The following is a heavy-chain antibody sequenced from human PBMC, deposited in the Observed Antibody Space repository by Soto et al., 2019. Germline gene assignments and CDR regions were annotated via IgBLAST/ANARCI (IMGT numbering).Heavy chain of an antibody. CDR2: IIPSDSST. Sequence: QVQLMQSGAEVKKPGASVKVSCKAYGYTFNNYYIHWVRQAAGQGLEWMGRIIPSDSSTHYAQRFQGRVTMTRDTSTSTVYMELSRLISEDTAFYYCARGGSELATIGSFDYWGQGSLVNVSS. V-gene: IGHV1-46*02. CDR3: ARGGSELATIGSFDY. CDR1: GYTFNNYY. D-gene: IGHD5-12*01. J-gene: IGHJ4*02.